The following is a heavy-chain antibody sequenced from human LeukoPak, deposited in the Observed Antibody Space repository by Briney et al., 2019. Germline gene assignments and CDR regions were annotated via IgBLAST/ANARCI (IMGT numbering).Heavy chain of an antibody. J-gene: IGHJ6*03. CDR2: NQYEGSNQ. D-gene: IGHD2-8*01. CDR3: AKDRCSNGVCCYYYYMDV. V-gene: IGHV3-30*02. Sequence: GRCLRLSCAASRFAFSSDGMHGVRQAPGKGRGWVAYNQYEGSNQPYADSVNRRFSISRDSSRNILYLQMNSLRAEDTAVYYCAKDRCSNGVCCYYYYMDVWGKGTTVTISS. CDR1: RFAFSSDG.